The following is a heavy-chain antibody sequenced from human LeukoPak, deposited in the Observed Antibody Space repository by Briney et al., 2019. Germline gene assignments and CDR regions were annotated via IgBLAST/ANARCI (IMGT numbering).Heavy chain of an antibody. CDR2: ISSSSSYI. D-gene: IGHD3-10*01. V-gene: IGHV3-21*01. Sequence: KPGGSLRLSCAASGFTFSSYSMNWVRQAPGKGLEWVSSISSSSSYIYYADSVKGRFTISRDNAKNSLYLQMNSLRAEDTAVYYCARDGGSYYYGSGSPTPHDYWGQGTLVTVSS. CDR3: ARDGGSYYYGSGSPTPHDY. J-gene: IGHJ4*02. CDR1: GFTFSSYS.